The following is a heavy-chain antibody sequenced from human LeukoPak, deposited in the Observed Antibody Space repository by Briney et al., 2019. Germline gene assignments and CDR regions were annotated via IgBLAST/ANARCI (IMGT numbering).Heavy chain of an antibody. CDR1: GFTVSSNY. Sequence: PGGSLRLSCAAFGFTVSSNYMSWVRQAPGKGLEWVSVIYSGGSTYYADSVKGRFTISRDNSKNTLYLQMNSLRAEDTAVYYCAIRAYCGGDCYPDYWGQGTLVTVSS. J-gene: IGHJ4*02. CDR2: IYSGGST. D-gene: IGHD2-21*02. V-gene: IGHV3-66*01. CDR3: AIRAYCGGDCYPDY.